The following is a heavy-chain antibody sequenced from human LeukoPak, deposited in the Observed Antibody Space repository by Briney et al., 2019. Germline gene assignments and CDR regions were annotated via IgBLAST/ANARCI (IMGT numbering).Heavy chain of an antibody. CDR3: ARRRYYDGSGYLE. J-gene: IGHJ1*01. CDR1: GDSVSRSDSY. V-gene: IGHV4-39*01. Sequence: KPSETLSLTCSVSGDSVSRSDSYWHWIRQPPGKGLEGIGNIYYSGRTYYSPSLKSRVTMSVHPSNNQFSLNLRSVTAADTALYYCARRRYYDGSGYLEWGQGTLLSVSS. CDR2: IYYSGRT. D-gene: IGHD3-22*01.